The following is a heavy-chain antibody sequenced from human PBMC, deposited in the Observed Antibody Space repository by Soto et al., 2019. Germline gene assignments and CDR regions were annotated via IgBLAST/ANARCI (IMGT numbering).Heavy chain of an antibody. CDR3: VRDLDGSGSYYTNY. CDR2: ISAYNGNT. Sequence: QVQLVQSGAEVKKPGASVKVSCKASGYTFTSYGISWVRQAPGQGLEWMGWISAYNGNTNYAQKLQDRVTMTTDTSTGTAYMELRSLRYDDTAVYFCVRDLDGSGSYYTNYWGQGTLVTVSS. CDR1: GYTFTSYG. V-gene: IGHV1-18*01. D-gene: IGHD3-10*01. J-gene: IGHJ4*02.